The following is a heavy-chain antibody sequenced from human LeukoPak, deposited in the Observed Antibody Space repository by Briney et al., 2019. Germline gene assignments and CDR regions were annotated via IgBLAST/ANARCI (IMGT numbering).Heavy chain of an antibody. CDR3: TXQDFIRADFDY. J-gene: IGHJ4*02. CDR1: GFPFSGSA. D-gene: IGHD3-16*01. Sequence: GGSLRLSCAASGFPFSGSAVHWVRQASGKGLEWVGRIRTKPDNCATAYAASVKGRFTISRDDSRNTAYLQMNSLKTEDTAVYYCTXQDFIRADFDYWGQGTLVTVSS. V-gene: IGHV3-73*01. CDR2: IRTKPDNCAT.